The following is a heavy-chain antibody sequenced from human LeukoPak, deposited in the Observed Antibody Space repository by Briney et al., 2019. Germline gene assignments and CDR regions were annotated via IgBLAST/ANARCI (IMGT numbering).Heavy chain of an antibody. CDR3: ARDWKYSGSYPY. CDR1: GYTLTELS. Sequence: ASVKVSCKVSGYTLTELSMHWVRQAPGKGLEWMGGFDPEYGETIYAQKFQGRVTMTEDTSTDTAYMELSSLRSEDTAVYYCARDWKYSGSYPYWGQGTLVTVSS. CDR2: FDPEYGET. J-gene: IGHJ4*02. D-gene: IGHD1-26*01. V-gene: IGHV1-24*01.